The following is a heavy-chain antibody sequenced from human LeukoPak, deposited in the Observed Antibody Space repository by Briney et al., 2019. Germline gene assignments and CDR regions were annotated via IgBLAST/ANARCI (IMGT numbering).Heavy chain of an antibody. V-gene: IGHV1-18*01. CDR3: ARVSGSIVARSAWFDS. Sequence: GASVKVSCKASGYTFTSYGISWVRQAPGQGLEWMGWISAYNGNTNYAQKLQGRVTMTTDVSTSTAYMELRSLRSDDTAVYYCARVSGSIVARSAWFDSWGQGTLVTVSS. CDR2: ISAYNGNT. CDR1: GYTFTSYG. J-gene: IGHJ5*01. D-gene: IGHD6-6*01.